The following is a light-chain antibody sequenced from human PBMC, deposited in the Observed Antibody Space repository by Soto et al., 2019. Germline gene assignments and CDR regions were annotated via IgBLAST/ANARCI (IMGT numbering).Light chain of an antibody. CDR2: EVT. J-gene: IGLJ7*01. V-gene: IGLV2-23*02. Sequence: QSVLTQPASVSGSPGQWITISCTGTSSDVGSHNLVSWYQQHPGQAPKLMIYEVTKRPLGVSTRFSASKSGNTASLTTSGLQAEDEADYYCCSYGGSRAVFGGGTQLTVL. CDR3: CSYGGSRAV. CDR1: SSDVGSHNL.